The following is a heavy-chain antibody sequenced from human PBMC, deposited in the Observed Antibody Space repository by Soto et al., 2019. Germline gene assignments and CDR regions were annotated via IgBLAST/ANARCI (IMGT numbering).Heavy chain of an antibody. Sequence: GEPLKISCTGFGYTFTTFWISWVRQMPGKGLEWMGRIDPRDSYVNYSPSFQGHVTISLDKSISTAYLQWGSLKASDTAMYYCARLFCSTTTCDSWFDPWGQGTLVTVSS. CDR3: ARLFCSTTTCDSWFDP. CDR1: GYTFTTFW. CDR2: IDPRDSYV. J-gene: IGHJ5*02. V-gene: IGHV5-10-1*01. D-gene: IGHD2-2*01.